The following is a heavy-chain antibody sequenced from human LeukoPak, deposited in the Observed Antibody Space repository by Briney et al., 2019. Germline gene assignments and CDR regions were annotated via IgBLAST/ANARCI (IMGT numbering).Heavy chain of an antibody. CDR2: ISGSGGST. CDR3: TRAYCGGDCYLYYYYYYYMDV. V-gene: IGHV3-23*01. CDR1: GFTFSSYA. J-gene: IGHJ6*03. Sequence: GGSLRLSCAASGFTFSSYAMSWVRQAPGKGLEWVSAISGSGGSTYYADSVKGRFTISRDNSKNTLYLQMNSLRAEDTAVYYCTRAYCGGDCYLYYYYYYYMDVWGKGTTVTVSS. D-gene: IGHD2-21*01.